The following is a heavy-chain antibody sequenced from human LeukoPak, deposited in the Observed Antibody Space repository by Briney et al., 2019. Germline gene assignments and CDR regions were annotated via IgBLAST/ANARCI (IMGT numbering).Heavy chain of an antibody. CDR3: ARRDSSGWYGCY. V-gene: IGHV4-39*01. Sequence: SETLSLTCTVSGGSISSSSSYWGWIRQPPGKGLEWIGSIYYSGSTYYNPSLKSRVTISVDTSKNQFSLKLSSVTAADTAVYYCARRDSSGWYGCYWGQGTLVTVSS. CDR2: IYYSGST. D-gene: IGHD6-19*01. J-gene: IGHJ4*02. CDR1: GGSISSSSSY.